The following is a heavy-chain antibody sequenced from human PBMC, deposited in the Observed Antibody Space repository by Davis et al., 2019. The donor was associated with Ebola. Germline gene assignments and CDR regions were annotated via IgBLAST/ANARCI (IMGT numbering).Heavy chain of an antibody. CDR1: GFTFSDYY. CDR2: ISSSGSTI. V-gene: IGHV3-11*04. Sequence: GGCLRLSCAASGFTFSDYYMSWIRQAPGKGLEWVSYISSSGSTIYYADSVKGRFTISRDNSKNTLYLQMNSLRAEDTAVYYCAKDRKVGATGYYYYYYGMDVWGQGTTVTVSS. D-gene: IGHD1-26*01. J-gene: IGHJ6*02. CDR3: AKDRKVGATGYYYYYYGMDV.